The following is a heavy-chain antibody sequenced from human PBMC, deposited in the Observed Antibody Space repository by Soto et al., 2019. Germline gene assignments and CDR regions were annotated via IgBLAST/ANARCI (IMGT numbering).Heavy chain of an antibody. CDR3: ARENLVKRPFLKYYFDL. Sequence: AETLSLTCTVSGGSVNSDSYYWVWIRQPPGKGLEWIGYIFYTGSTSYNPSLKSRVTISVDTLRDQFSLKLTSVTAADTAAYYCARENLVKRPFLKYYFDLWGRGTLVTVSS. J-gene: IGHJ2*01. CDR2: IFYTGST. V-gene: IGHV4-61*01. D-gene: IGHD2-21*01. CDR1: GGSVNSDSYY.